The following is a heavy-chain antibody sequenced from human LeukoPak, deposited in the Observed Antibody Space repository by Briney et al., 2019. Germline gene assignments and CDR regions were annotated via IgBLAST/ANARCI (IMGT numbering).Heavy chain of an antibody. V-gene: IGHV3-7*03. CDR3: ARGGGLDV. CDR2: INHNGNVN. D-gene: IGHD3-16*01. J-gene: IGHJ6*02. Sequence: GGSLRLSCAASGFTFSSYWMNWARQAPGKGLEWVASINHNGNVNYYVDSVKGRFTISRDNAKSSLYLQMSNLRAEDTAVYFCARGGGLDVWGQGATVTVSS. CDR1: GFTFSSYW.